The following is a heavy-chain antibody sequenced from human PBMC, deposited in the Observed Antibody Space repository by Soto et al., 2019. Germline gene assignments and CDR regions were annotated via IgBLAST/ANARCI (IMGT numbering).Heavy chain of an antibody. CDR3: ARDILRFLEWPDAFDI. V-gene: IGHV3-21*01. CDR2: ISSSSSYI. D-gene: IGHD3-3*01. Sequence: GGSLRLSCAASGFTFSSYSMNWVRQAPGKGLEWVSSISSSSSYIYYADSVKGRFTISRDNAKNSLYLQMNSLRAEDTAVYYCARDILRFLEWPDAFDIWGQGTMVTV. J-gene: IGHJ3*02. CDR1: GFTFSSYS.